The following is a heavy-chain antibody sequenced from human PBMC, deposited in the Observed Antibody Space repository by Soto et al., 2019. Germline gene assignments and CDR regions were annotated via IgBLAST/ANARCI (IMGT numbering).Heavy chain of an antibody. D-gene: IGHD2-2*01. CDR2: IDYDGTTT. CDR3: TRGPRASSGGTGAY. V-gene: IGHV3-74*01. CDR1: GFSFDSYW. Sequence: EVQLVESGGGLVQPGGSLRLSCAASGFSFDSYWMHWVRQAPGQGPMWVSRIDYDGTTTNYADSVKGRFTISRDNAKSTLYLQMNSLGTEDTAVYYGTRGPRASSGGTGAYWGKGTLVTVSS. J-gene: IGHJ1*01.